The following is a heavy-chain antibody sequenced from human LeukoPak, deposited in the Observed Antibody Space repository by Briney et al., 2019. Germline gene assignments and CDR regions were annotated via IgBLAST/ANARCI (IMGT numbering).Heavy chain of an antibody. CDR1: GYTFTSYG. CDR2: ISAYNGNT. J-gene: IGHJ6*02. V-gene: IGHV1-18*01. D-gene: IGHD3-10*01. CDR3: AKRNYYGSGSRHYYYGMDV. Sequence: ASVKVSCKASGYTFTSYGISWVRQAPGQGLEWMGWISAYNGNTNYAQKLQGRVTMTTDTSTSTDYQELRSLRSDDTAVYYCAKRNYYGSGSRHYYYGMDVWGQGTTVTVSS.